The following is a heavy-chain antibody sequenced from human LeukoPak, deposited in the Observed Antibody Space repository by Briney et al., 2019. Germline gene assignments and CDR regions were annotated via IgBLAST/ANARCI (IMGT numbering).Heavy chain of an antibody. CDR3: APXXXXXXXXPAAMPAKIVDY. J-gene: IGHJ4*02. CDR1: GGTFSSYA. CDR2: IIPIFGTA. Sequence: SVKVSCKASGGTFSSYAISWVRQAPGQGLEWMGGIIPIFGTANYAQKFQGRVTITADKSTSTAYMELSSLRSEDTAVYYSAPXXXXXXXXPAAMPAKIVDYWGQGTLVTVSS. D-gene: IGHD2-2*01. V-gene: IGHV1-69*06.